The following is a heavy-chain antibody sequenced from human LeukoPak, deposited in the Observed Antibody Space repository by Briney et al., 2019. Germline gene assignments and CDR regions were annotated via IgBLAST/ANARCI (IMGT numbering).Heavy chain of an antibody. D-gene: IGHD3-22*01. Sequence: GGSLRLSCSTSGFTFSNHFMHWVRQAPGKGLEYVSSIGPNGASTLYADSVKGRFTISRDNSKNTLYLQMNSLRAEDTAVYYCAKVYDSSGYYYPIDYWGQGTLVAVSS. CDR2: IGPNGAST. V-gene: IGHV3-64*04. CDR1: GFTFSNHF. CDR3: AKVYDSSGYYYPIDY. J-gene: IGHJ4*02.